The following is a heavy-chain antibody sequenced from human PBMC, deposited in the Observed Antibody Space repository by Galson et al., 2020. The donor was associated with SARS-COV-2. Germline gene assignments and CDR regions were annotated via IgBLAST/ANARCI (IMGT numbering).Heavy chain of an antibody. J-gene: IGHJ4*02. CDR3: GCLNPVAGTFDY. CDR1: GFTFSSYS. Sequence: NSGGSLRLSCAASGFTFSSYSMNWVRQAPGKGLEWVSSISSSSSYIYYADSVKGRFTISRDNAKNSLYLQMNSLRAEDTAVYYCGCLNPVAGTFDYWGQGTLVTVSS. CDR2: ISSSSSYI. D-gene: IGHD6-19*01. V-gene: IGHV3-21*01.